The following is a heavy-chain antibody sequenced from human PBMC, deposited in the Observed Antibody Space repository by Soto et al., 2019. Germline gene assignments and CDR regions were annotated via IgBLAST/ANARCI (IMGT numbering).Heavy chain of an antibody. CDR1: GFSLSTSGVG. V-gene: IGHV2-5*02. Sequence: KESGPTLVNPTQTLTLTCTFSGFSLSTSGVGVGWIRQPPGKALEWLALIYWDDDKRYSPSLKSRLTITKDTSKNQVVLTMTNMDPVDTATYYCIQSRCGGDCLQSYASYYYYGMDVWGQGTTVTVSS. D-gene: IGHD2-21*02. CDR3: IQSRCGGDCLQSYASYYYYGMDV. J-gene: IGHJ6*02. CDR2: IYWDDDK.